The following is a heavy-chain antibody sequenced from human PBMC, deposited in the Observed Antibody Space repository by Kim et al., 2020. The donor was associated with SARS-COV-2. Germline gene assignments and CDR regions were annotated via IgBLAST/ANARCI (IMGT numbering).Heavy chain of an antibody. J-gene: IGHJ4*02. D-gene: IGHD1-26*01. Sequence: LSLTCAASGFTFSSYAMHWVRQAPGKGLEWVAVISYDGSNKYYADSVKGRFTISRDNSKNTLYLQMNSLRAEDTAVYYCARALEWELLDWGQGTLVTVSS. V-gene: IGHV3-30-3*01. CDR1: GFTFSSYA. CDR2: ISYDGSNK. CDR3: ARALEWELLD.